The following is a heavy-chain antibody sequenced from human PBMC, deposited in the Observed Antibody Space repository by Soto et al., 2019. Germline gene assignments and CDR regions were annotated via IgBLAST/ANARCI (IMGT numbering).Heavy chain of an antibody. CDR1: GYTFTSYA. CDR2: INAGNGNT. D-gene: IGHD3-22*01. J-gene: IGHJ5*02. CDR3: ARGGGLPPFHDSSGYGPLNCFDP. Sequence: ASVKVSCKASGYTFTSYAMHWVRQAPGQRLEWMGWINAGNGNTKYSQKFQGRVTITRDTSASTAYMELSSLRSEDTAVYYCARGGGLPPFHDSSGYGPLNCFDPWGQGTLVTVSS. V-gene: IGHV1-3*01.